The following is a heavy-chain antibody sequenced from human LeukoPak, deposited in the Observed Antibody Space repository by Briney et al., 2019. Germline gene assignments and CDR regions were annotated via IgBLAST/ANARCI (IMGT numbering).Heavy chain of an antibody. CDR1: GFTFSSSD. V-gene: IGHV3-23*01. J-gene: IGHJ2*01. CDR3: AKSRGYWYFGL. CDR2: ISTSGTGT. Sequence: PGGSLRLSCAASGFTFSSSDMVWVRQAPGEGLDWVSAISTSGTGTVYADSVKGRFTISRDNSKDTLFLQMNSLRAEDTAVYYCAKSRGYWYFGLWGRGTLVTVSS. D-gene: IGHD3-10*01.